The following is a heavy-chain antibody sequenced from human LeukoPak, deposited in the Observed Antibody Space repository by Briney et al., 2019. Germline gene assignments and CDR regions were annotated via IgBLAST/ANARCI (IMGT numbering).Heavy chain of an antibody. Sequence: GGSLRLSCTASGLIFRNYAMTWVRQAPRKGLEWVSTISGDGTETFCADSVKGRSTISRDNSKNTHYLQMSSLRAEDTGIYYCAKGGHYSFFDYWGQGTLVTVSS. CDR3: AKGGHYSFFDY. J-gene: IGHJ4*02. D-gene: IGHD4-11*01. CDR1: GLIFRNYA. CDR2: ISGDGTET. V-gene: IGHV3-23*01.